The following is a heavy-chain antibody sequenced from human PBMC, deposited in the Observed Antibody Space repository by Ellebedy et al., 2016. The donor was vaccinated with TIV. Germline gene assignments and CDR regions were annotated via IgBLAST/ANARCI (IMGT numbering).Heavy chain of an antibody. CDR1: GFTFSSYD. J-gene: IGHJ4*02. CDR3: ARTFLSYSFDS. D-gene: IGHD3-3*02. Sequence: GGSLRLSCAASGFTFSSYDMHWVRQAPGKGLEWVAFISHDGTDKNYADSLKGRFTVSRDKSKNTLFLHMNSLRPEDTAVYSCARTFLSYSFDSWGQGTLVTVSS. V-gene: IGHV3-30*03. CDR2: ISHDGTDK.